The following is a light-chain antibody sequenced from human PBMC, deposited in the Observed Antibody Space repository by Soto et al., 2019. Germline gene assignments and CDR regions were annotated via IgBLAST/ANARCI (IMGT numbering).Light chain of an antibody. CDR2: AAS. CDR1: QDIRSD. Sequence: AIQMTQFPSSLSASVGDRVTITCRASQDIRSDLGWYQQRPGKAPNLLIYAASSLQSGVPSRFSGSGSGTVFTLTISSLQPEDFATYYCLQDNKYPLTSGGGTKVEIK. V-gene: IGKV1-6*01. CDR3: LQDNKYPLT. J-gene: IGKJ4*01.